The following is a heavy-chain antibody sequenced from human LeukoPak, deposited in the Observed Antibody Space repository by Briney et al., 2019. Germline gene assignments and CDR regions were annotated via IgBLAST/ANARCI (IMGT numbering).Heavy chain of an antibody. CDR2: IYYSGST. V-gene: IGHV4-59*08. CDR3: ARCQDGYNPPFDY. D-gene: IGHD5-24*01. Sequence: SETLSLTCTVSGGSISSYYWSWIRQPPGKGLEWIGYIYYSGSTNYNPSLKSRVTISVDTSKNQFSLKLSSVTAADTAVYYCARCQDGYNPPFDYWGQGTLVTVSS. J-gene: IGHJ4*02. CDR1: GGSISSYY.